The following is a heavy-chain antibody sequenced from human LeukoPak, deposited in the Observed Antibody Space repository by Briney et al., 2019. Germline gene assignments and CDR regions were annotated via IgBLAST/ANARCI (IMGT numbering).Heavy chain of an antibody. CDR1: GYTFTGYY. CDR3: ARDLSLLLWFGELLSSEGIDY. J-gene: IGHJ4*02. Sequence: ASVKGSCKASGYTFTGYYMHWVRQAPGQGLEWMGWINPNSGGTNYAQKFQGRVTMTRDTSISTAYMELSRLRSDDTAVYYCARDLSLLLWFGELLSSEGIDYWGQGTLVTVSS. D-gene: IGHD3-10*01. CDR2: INPNSGGT. V-gene: IGHV1-2*02.